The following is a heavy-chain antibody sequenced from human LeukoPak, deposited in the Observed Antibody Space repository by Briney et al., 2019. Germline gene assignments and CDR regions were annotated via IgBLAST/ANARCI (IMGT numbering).Heavy chain of an antibody. CDR2: MNPNSSNT. Sequence: ASVKVSCKASGYTFTSYDINWVRQATGQGLEWMGWMNPNSSNTGYAQRFQGRVTITRNTSISTAYMELSSLRSEDTAVYYCARSPANRGAARASGRLVNWFDPWGQGTLVTVSS. CDR3: ARSPANRGAARASGRLVNWFDP. V-gene: IGHV1-8*03. CDR1: GYTFTSYD. J-gene: IGHJ5*02. D-gene: IGHD6-13*01.